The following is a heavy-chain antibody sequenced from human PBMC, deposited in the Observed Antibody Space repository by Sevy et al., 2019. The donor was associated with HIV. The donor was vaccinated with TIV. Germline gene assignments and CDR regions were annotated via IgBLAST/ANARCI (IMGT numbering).Heavy chain of an antibody. Sequence: GGSLRLSCAASGFTFSSYSMNWVRQAPGKGLEWVSYISSSSTIYYADSVKGRFTISRDNAKNSLYLQMNSLRAEDTAVYYCARGALDFWSGYNYYYYYGMDVWGQGTTVTVSS. V-gene: IGHV3-48*01. D-gene: IGHD3-3*01. CDR1: GFTFSSYS. CDR3: ARGALDFWSGYNYYYYYGMDV. CDR2: ISSSSTI. J-gene: IGHJ6*02.